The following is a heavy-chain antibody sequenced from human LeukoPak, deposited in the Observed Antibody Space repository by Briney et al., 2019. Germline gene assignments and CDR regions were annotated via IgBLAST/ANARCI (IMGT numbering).Heavy chain of an antibody. J-gene: IGHJ4*02. CDR3: AKPYYGSGSYYGFNYYAFDY. V-gene: IGHV3-23*01. CDR1: GFTFSSYA. CDR2: ISGSGGST. Sequence: GGSLRLSCAASGFTFSSYAMSWVRQAPGKGLEWVSIISGSGGSTNYADSVKGRFTISRDNSKNTLYRQMNSLRAEDTAVYYCAKPYYGSGSYYGFNYYAFDYWGQGTLVTVSS. D-gene: IGHD3-10*01.